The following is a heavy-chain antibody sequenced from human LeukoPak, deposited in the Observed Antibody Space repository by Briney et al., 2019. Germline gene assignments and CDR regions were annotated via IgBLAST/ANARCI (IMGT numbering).Heavy chain of an antibody. Sequence: GGSLRLSCAASGFTFSSYGMHWVRQAPGKGLEWVAFIRYDGSNKYYADSVKGRFTISRDNSKNTLYLQMNSLRAEDTAVYYCAKYRTYYYDSSGPNWGQGTLVTVSS. V-gene: IGHV3-30*02. CDR2: IRYDGSNK. D-gene: IGHD3-22*01. CDR3: AKYRTYYYDSSGPN. CDR1: GFTFSSYG. J-gene: IGHJ4*02.